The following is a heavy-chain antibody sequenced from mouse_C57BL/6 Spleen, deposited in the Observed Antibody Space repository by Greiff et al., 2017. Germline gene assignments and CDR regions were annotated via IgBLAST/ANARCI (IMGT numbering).Heavy chain of an antibody. D-gene: IGHD2-2*01. V-gene: IGHV1-64*01. Sequence: VQLQQPGAELVKPGASVKLSCKASGYTFTSYWMHWVKQRPGQGLEWIGMIHPNSGSTNYNEKFKSKATLTVDKSSSTAYMQLSSLTSEDSAVYYCARRGGYDRYYYFDYWGQGTTLTVSS. CDR3: ARRGGYDRYYYFDY. CDR1: GYTFTSYW. CDR2: IHPNSGST. J-gene: IGHJ2*01.